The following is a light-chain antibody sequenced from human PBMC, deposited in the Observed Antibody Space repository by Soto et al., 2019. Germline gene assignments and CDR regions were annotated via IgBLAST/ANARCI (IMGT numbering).Light chain of an antibody. Sequence: EIVLTQSPGTLSLSLGERATLSCRASQSVSSNYLAWYQQKPGQAPRLLIYGASSRATGIPDRFSGSGSGTDFTLTISRLEPEDFAVYYCQQYGSSPRVTFGGGTKVEIK. CDR2: GAS. CDR3: QQYGSSPRVT. CDR1: QSVSSNY. J-gene: IGKJ4*01. V-gene: IGKV3-20*01.